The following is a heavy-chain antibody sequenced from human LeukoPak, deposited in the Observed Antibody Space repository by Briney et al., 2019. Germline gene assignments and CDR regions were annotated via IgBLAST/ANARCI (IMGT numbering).Heavy chain of an antibody. V-gene: IGHV3-21*01. CDR1: GFTFSSYS. D-gene: IGHD3-3*01. Sequence: PGGPLRLSCAASGFTFSSYSMNWVRQAPGKGLEWVSSISSSSSYIYYADSVKGRFTISRDNAKNSLYLQMNSLRAEDTAVYYCARGVHDFWSGNWFDPWGQGTLVTVSS. J-gene: IGHJ5*02. CDR2: ISSSSSYI. CDR3: ARGVHDFWSGNWFDP.